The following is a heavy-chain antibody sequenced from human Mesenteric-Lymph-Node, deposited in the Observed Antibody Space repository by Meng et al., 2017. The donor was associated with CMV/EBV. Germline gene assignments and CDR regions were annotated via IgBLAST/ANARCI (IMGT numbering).Heavy chain of an antibody. V-gene: IGHV3-48*03. CDR2: IPGSGGYM. CDR3: ARERANCGGDCLDY. J-gene: IGHJ4*02. D-gene: IGHD2-21*01. Sequence: GGSLRLSCAASGFTFSSYEMNWVRQAPGKGLEWVSYIPGSGGYMYYADSVKGRFTVSRDNAKNSLYLQMDSLRAEDTALYYCARERANCGGDCLDYWGQGTLVTVSS. CDR1: GFTFSSYE.